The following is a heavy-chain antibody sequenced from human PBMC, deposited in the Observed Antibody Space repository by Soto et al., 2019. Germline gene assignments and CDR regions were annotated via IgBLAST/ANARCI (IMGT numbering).Heavy chain of an antibody. CDR1: GYTFTSYG. D-gene: IGHD3-3*01. J-gene: IGHJ6*01. V-gene: IGHV1-18*01. CDR3: ASLYYDFWSGYYPRDYYYYGMDV. Sequence: ASVKVSCKASGYTFTSYGISWVRQAPGQGLEWMGWISAYNGNTNYAQKLQGRVTMTTDTSTSTAYMELRSLRSDDTAVYYCASLYYDFWSGYYPRDYYYYGMDVSAQGTTVPISS. CDR2: ISAYNGNT.